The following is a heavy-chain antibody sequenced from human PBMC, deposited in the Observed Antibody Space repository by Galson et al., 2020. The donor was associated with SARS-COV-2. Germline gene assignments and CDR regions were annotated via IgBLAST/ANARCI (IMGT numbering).Heavy chain of an antibody. V-gene: IGHV4-59*08. CDR1: GGSMSTYY. J-gene: IGHJ2*01. D-gene: IGHD3-16*01. CDR3: ARRTFGSGCPSAFGYFYL. Sequence: SQTLSLTCSLFGGSMSTYYWRWIRQTPGRGLEWIGDISYSGHTMYNPSLKSRVTMSRLPSQDHFSLTLTSVTAAVTAVYFCARRTFGSGCPSAFGYFYLGGGGTPVTDAS. CDR2: ISYSGHT.